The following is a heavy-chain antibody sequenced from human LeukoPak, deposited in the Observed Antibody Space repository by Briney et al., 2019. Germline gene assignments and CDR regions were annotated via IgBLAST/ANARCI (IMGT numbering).Heavy chain of an antibody. V-gene: IGHV4-39*07. Sequence: SETLSLTCTVSGGSISSSSYYWGWIRQPPGKGLEWIGSISNRGSPYYNPSLKSRVTMSVDTPNNHFSLRLSSVTAADTAVYYCVRDGGFYYTASPNSWFDPWGQGTLVTVSS. CDR1: GGSISSSSYY. CDR3: VRDGGFYYTASPNSWFDP. J-gene: IGHJ5*02. CDR2: ISNRGSP. D-gene: IGHD2-15*01.